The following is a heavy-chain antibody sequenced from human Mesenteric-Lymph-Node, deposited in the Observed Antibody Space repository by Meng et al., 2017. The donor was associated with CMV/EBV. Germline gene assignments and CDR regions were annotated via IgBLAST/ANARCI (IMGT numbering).Heavy chain of an antibody. V-gene: IGHV6-1*01. D-gene: IGHD3-16*01. J-gene: IGHJ4*02. CDR3: AYFGDLPPLW. Sequence: QIQLQKAGPGLAKSLQTPPVTCTISGDSISSKNAAWNWIRQSPSGGLEWLGRTYYRSESYNDYAVSVKSRISVNLDTSKNQLSLHLNFVTPEDTAVYYCAYFGDLPPLWWGQGTLVTVSS. CDR1: GDSISSKNAA. CDR2: TYYRSESYN.